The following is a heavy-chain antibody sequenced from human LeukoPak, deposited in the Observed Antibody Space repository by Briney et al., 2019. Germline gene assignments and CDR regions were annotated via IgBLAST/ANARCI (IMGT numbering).Heavy chain of an antibody. CDR1: GFTFDDYA. V-gene: IGHV3-9*01. CDR3: AKVRGTYSSGFFFDS. Sequence: GGSLRLSCAASGFTFDDYAMLWVRQPPGKGLEWLSIISWNSGYIGYADSVKGRFTVSRDNAENSVYLQMNSLRPEYTAFYFCAKVRGTYSSGFFFDSWGQGTLVTVSS. D-gene: IGHD6-19*01. CDR2: ISWNSGYI. J-gene: IGHJ4*02.